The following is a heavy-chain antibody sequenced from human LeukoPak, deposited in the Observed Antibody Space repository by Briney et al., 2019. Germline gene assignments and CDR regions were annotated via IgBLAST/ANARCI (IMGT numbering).Heavy chain of an antibody. CDR3: ARAQEGCSRASCYLEP. CDR2: MHHSGRT. V-gene: IGHV4-4*02. J-gene: IGHJ5*02. D-gene: IGHD2-2*01. Sequence: SETLSLTCAISGASISSTNWWIWVRQPPGKGLEWIGEMHHSGRTNYNPSLKSRITITVDKSKNQVFLRLNSVAAADTALYYCARAQEGCSRASCYLEPWGQGTLVTVSS. CDR1: GASISSTNW.